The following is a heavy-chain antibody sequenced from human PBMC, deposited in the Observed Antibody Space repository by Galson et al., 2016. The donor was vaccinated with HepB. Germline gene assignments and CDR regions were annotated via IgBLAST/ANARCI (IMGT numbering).Heavy chain of an antibody. CDR1: GYRFTTYW. J-gene: IGHJ4*02. Sequence: QSGAEVKKLGESLKISCRGSGYRFTTYWIGWVRQMPGKGLEWMGIINPTDSDTRYSPSFQGQVTISADKSLNTAYLQWTSLKASDTATYYCARQGPVTTSSQPSDYWGQGTPVIVPP. CDR3: ARQGPVTTSSQPSDY. CDR2: INPTDSDT. V-gene: IGHV5-51*01. D-gene: IGHD4-17*01.